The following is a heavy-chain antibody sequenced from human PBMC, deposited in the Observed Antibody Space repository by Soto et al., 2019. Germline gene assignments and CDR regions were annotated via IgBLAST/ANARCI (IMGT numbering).Heavy chain of an antibody. V-gene: IGHV4-31*03. D-gene: IGHD5-12*01. CDR3: AREEGGGYDHRWFDP. J-gene: IGHJ5*02. Sequence: QVQLQESGPGLVKPSQTLSLTCTVSGGSISSGGLYWSWIRQHPGKGLEWIGYIFYSGSTYYNPPLKTRVRXSXXXSXXQFSLKLSSVTAADTAVYYCAREEGGGYDHRWFDPWGQGTLVTVSS. CDR1: GGSISSGGLY. CDR2: IFYSGST.